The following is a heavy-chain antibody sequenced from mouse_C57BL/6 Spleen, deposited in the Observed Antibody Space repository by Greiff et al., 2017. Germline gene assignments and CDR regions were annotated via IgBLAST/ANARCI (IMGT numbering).Heavy chain of an antibody. CDR2: LDPTSGGT. CDR3: ATSYYYGSSYVTWFAY. Sequence: QVQLQQPGAELVKPGASVKLSCKASGYTFTSSWMHWVKQRPGRGLAWIGRLDPTSGGTKYNEQFKSKATLTVDKPSSTASMQLSILTSEDSAVYYCATSYYYGSSYVTWFAYWGQGTLVTVSA. CDR1: GYTFTSSW. J-gene: IGHJ3*01. D-gene: IGHD1-1*01. V-gene: IGHV1-72*01.